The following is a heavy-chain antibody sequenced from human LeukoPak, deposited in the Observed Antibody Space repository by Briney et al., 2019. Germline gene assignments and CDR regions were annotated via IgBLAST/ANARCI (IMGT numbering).Heavy chain of an antibody. V-gene: IGHV4-34*01. J-gene: IGHJ4*02. CDR1: GGAFSGYY. CDR2: INHSGST. CDR3: ARVGKHIKKFDY. Sequence: SETLSLTCAVYGGAFSGYYWSWIRQPPGKGLEWIGEINHSGSTNYNPSLKSRVTISVDTSKNQFSLKLSSVTAADTAMYYCARVGKHIKKFDYWGQGTLVTVSS. D-gene: IGHD2-21*01.